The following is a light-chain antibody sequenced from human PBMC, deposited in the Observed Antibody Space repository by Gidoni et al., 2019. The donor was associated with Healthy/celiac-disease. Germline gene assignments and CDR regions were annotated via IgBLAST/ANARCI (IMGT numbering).Light chain of an antibody. CDR2: GAS. J-gene: IGKJ5*01. V-gene: IGKV3-15*01. CDR1: QSVSSN. CDR3: QQYNNWPLT. Sequence: EIVMTQSPATLSVSPGERATLSCRASQSVSSNLAWYQQKPGQAPRLLIYGASTRATGIPASFSGSGSGTEFTLTISSLQSEDFAVYYCQQYNNWPLTFXXXTRLEIK.